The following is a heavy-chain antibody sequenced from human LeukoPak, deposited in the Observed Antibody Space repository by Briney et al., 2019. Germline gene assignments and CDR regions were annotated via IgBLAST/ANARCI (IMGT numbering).Heavy chain of an antibody. J-gene: IGHJ4*02. CDR2: IIPIFGTA. CDR3: ARDPGYDYVWGSFFDY. CDR1: GYTFTSYA. V-gene: IGHV1-69*06. Sequence: SVKVSCKASGYTFTSYAMHWVRQAPGQGLEWMGGIIPIFGTANYAQKFQGRATITADKSTSTAYMELSSLRSEDTAVYYCARDPGYDYVWGSFFDYWGQGTLVTVSS. D-gene: IGHD3-16*01.